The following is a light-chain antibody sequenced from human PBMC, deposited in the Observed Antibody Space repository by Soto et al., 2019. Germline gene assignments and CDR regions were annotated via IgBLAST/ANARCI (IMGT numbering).Light chain of an antibody. V-gene: IGLV1-44*01. CDR1: SSNIGSNI. CDR3: AAWDDSLNGVV. CDR2: SNN. J-gene: IGLJ2*01. Sequence: QSVLTQPPSASGTPGQRVTISCSGSSSNIGSNIVNWYQQLPGTAPKLLIYSNNRRPSGVPDLFSGSNSGTSASLAISGLQSEDEADYYCAAWDDSLNGVVFGGGTKVTVL.